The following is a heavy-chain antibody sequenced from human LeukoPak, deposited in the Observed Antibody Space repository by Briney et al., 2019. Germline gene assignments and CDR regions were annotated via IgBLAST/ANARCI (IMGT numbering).Heavy chain of an antibody. V-gene: IGHV4-59*01. J-gene: IGHJ3*02. Sequence: SETLSLTCTVSGDSLSGYFWSWIRQPPGRGLEWIGYRYHSGSTKYNPSLKSRVTISLDMSKNQFFLNLSSVTAADTAVYYCARDRDILAGGNLDIWGQGTVVTVSS. CDR1: GDSLSGYF. CDR3: ARDRDILAGGNLDI. CDR2: RYHSGST. D-gene: IGHD5-12*01.